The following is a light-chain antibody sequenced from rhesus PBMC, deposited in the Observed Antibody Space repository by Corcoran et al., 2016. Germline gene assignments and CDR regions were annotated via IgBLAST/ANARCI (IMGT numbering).Light chain of an antibody. CDR1: QGINKE. J-gene: IGKJ4*01. CDR3: RQDYTTPLT. CDR2: AAS. V-gene: IGKV1-94*01. Sequence: DIQMTQSPSSLSASVGDRVTVTCRASQGINKELSWYQQKPGTAPPLLNYAASSLQTGVSSRFSGSGSVTDYTLTISSLQPEDVATYYCRQDYTTPLTFGGGTKVEIK.